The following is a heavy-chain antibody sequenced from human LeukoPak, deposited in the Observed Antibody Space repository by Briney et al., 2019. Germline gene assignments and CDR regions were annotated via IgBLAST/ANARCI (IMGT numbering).Heavy chain of an antibody. V-gene: IGHV1-69*04. J-gene: IGHJ4*02. D-gene: IGHD1-1*01. CDR3: ARDSGWNDVGY. CDR1: GGTFSSYA. Sequence: SVKVSCKASGGTFSSYAISWVRQAPRQGLEWMGRIIPILGIANYAQKFQGRVTITADKSTSTAYMELSSLRSEDTAVYYCARDSGWNDVGYWGQGTLVTVSS. CDR2: IIPILGIA.